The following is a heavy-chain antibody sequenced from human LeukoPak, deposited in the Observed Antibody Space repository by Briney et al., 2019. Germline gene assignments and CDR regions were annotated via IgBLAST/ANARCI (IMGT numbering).Heavy chain of an antibody. CDR3: ARRYTASPGERFDY. Sequence: SETLSLTCTVSGGSISTYYWTWIRQPPGKGLEWIGYIYSSGNTNYNPSLNSRVTISLDTSKNQFSLMLRPLTAADTAVYYCARRYTASPGERFDYWGQGTLVTVSS. CDR1: GGSISTYY. D-gene: IGHD2-2*02. V-gene: IGHV4-59*08. CDR2: IYSSGNT. J-gene: IGHJ4*02.